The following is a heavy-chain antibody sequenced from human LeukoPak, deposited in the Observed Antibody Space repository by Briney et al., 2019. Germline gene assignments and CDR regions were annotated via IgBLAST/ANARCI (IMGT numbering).Heavy chain of an antibody. CDR3: ARDVSGYAWFDP. V-gene: IGHV4-61*02. J-gene: IGHJ5*02. D-gene: IGHD3-22*01. CDR2: IYTSGST. Sequence: SETLSLTCTVSGDSISSGSYYWSWIRQPAGKGLEWIGRIYTSGSTNYNPSLKSRVTISVDTSKNQFSLKLSSVTAADTAVYYCARDVSGYAWFDPWGQGTLVTVSS. CDR1: GDSISSGSYY.